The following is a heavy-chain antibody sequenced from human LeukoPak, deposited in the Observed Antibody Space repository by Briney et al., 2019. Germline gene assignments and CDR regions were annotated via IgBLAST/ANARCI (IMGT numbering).Heavy chain of an antibody. J-gene: IGHJ6*02. Sequence: PGGSLRLSCAASGFTFSSYWMSWVRQAPGKGLEWVANIKQDGSEKYYVDSVKGRFTISRDNAKNSLYLQMNSLRAEDTAVCYCAREIHTGYSSSWYYYYYGMDVWGQGTTVTVSS. CDR3: AREIHTGYSSSWYYYYYGMDV. D-gene: IGHD6-13*01. V-gene: IGHV3-7*01. CDR2: IKQDGSEK. CDR1: GFTFSSYW.